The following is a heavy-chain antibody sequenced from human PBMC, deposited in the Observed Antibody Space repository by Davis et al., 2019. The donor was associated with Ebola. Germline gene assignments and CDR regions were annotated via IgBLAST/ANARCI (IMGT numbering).Heavy chain of an antibody. CDR2: INRDGSTT. V-gene: IGHV3-74*03. D-gene: IGHD3-16*01. CDR1: GFTFSSYW. CDR3: ATDPYGGNPQSADY. Sequence: GESLKISCAASGFTFSSYWMHWVRQAPGKGLVWVSCINRDGSTTTYADSVKGRFTISRDNAKNSLYLQMNSLRADDTAVYYCATDPYGGNPQSADYWGQGSLVTVSS. J-gene: IGHJ4*02.